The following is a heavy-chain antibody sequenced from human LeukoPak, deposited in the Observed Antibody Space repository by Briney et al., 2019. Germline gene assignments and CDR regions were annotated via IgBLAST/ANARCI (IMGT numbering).Heavy chain of an antibody. CDR2: IYHSGDT. CDR3: ARSKAHLSTSWYGNWFDP. D-gene: IGHD2-2*01. Sequence: SETLSLTCTVSGYSVSSGFYWGWIRQPPGKGLEWIASIYHSGDTYYNPSLRSRVTISLDTSKNQLSLKLSSVTAADTAVYYCARSKAHLSTSWYGNWFDPWGQGTLVTVSS. V-gene: IGHV4-38-2*02. CDR1: GYSVSSGFY. J-gene: IGHJ5*02.